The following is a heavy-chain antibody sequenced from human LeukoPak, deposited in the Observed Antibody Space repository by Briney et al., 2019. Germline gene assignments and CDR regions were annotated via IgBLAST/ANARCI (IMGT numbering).Heavy chain of an antibody. CDR1: GYSFTGYW. CDR2: IVPGDAGT. V-gene: IGHV5-51*01. Sequence: GESFKISGKASGYSFTGYWCGWLGRMPGKGLEGLGIIVPGDAGTRYSPSFKGQVTISADKSNSNAYLQWSSLKASDTAMYYCTRARLGATVDDAFDIWGQGTMVTVSS. J-gene: IGHJ3*02. CDR3: TRARLGATVDDAFDI. D-gene: IGHD1-26*01.